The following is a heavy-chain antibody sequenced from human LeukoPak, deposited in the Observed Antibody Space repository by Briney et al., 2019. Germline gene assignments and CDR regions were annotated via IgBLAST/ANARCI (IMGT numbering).Heavy chain of an antibody. CDR1: GYTFTSYD. CDR2: MNPNSGNT. V-gene: IGHV1-8*01. D-gene: IGHD3-10*01. J-gene: IGHJ6*02. Sequence: ASVQVSCKASGYTFTSYDINWVRQATGQGLEWMGWMNPNSGNTGYAQKFQGRVTMTRNTSISTAYMELSSLRSEDTAVYYCARAERDYYGSGSPYLGMDVWGQGTTVTVSS. CDR3: ARAERDYYGSGSPYLGMDV.